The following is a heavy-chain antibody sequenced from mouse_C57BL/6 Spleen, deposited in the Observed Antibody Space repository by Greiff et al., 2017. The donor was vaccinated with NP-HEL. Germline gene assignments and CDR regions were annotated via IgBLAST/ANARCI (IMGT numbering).Heavy chain of an antibody. V-gene: IGHV1-82*01. CDR1: GYAFSSSW. D-gene: IGHD1-1*01. J-gene: IGHJ2*01. CDR2: IYPGDGDT. CDR3: AGDYGSSYLDY. Sequence: VQLQQSGPELVKPGASVKISCKASGYAFSSSWMNWVKQRPGKGLEWIGRIYPGDGDTNYNGKFKGKATLTADISSSTAYMQLSSLTSEDSAVYFCAGDYGSSYLDYWGQGTTLTVSS.